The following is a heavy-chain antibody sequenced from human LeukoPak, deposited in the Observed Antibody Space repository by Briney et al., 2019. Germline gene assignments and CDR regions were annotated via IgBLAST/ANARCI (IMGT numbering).Heavy chain of an antibody. CDR1: GFSFSSYS. Sequence: GGSLRLFCAASGFSFSSYSMNWVRQAPGRGLEWISYISSGSRTIFYADSVKGRFTISRDNAKNSLYLLMNNLRADDTAVYYCARESITGDRDFDYWGQGTLITVSS. CDR3: ARESITGDRDFDY. V-gene: IGHV3-48*01. CDR2: ISSGSRTI. J-gene: IGHJ4*02. D-gene: IGHD7-27*01.